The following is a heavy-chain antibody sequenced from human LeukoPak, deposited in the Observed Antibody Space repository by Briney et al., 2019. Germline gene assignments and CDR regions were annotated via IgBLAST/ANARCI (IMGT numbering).Heavy chain of an antibody. CDR3: ARPRGFLEWYGVDY. D-gene: IGHD3-3*01. Sequence: GESLKISCRGSGYSFTTYWIAWVRQMPGKGLEWMGIIYPGDSGTRYSPSFQGQVTISADKSISTAYLQWSSLKASDTAMYYCARPRGFLEWYGVDYWGQGTLVTVSS. J-gene: IGHJ4*02. CDR2: IYPGDSGT. CDR1: GYSFTTYW. V-gene: IGHV5-51*01.